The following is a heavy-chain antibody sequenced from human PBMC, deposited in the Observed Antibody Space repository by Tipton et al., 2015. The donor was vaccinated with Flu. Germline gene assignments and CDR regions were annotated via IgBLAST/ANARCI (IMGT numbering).Heavy chain of an antibody. CDR3: AKDGRWGYCSGGSCYDGDYGMDV. CDR2: ISWNSDII. V-gene: IGHV3-9*01. J-gene: IGHJ6*02. D-gene: IGHD2-15*01. CDR1: GFTFDDYA. Sequence: SLRLSCAASGFTFDDYAMHWVRQAPGKGLEWVSGISWNSDIIGYADSVKGRFTISRDNAKNSLYLQMNSLRAEDTALYYCAKDGRWGYCSGGSCYDGDYGMDVWGQGTTVTVSS.